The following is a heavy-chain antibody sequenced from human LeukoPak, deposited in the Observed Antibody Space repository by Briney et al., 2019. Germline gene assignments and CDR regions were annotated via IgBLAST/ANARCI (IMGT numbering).Heavy chain of an antibody. CDR2: IGTAGDT. Sequence: GGSLRLSCAASGFTFSDYDMHWVRRTTGKGLELVSAIGTAGDTYYLGSVKGRFTISRENAKNSLYLQMNSLRDGDTAVYYWTKAKRWHYGMYVWGQGTTVTVSS. CDR1: GFTFSDYD. J-gene: IGHJ6*02. CDR3: TKAKRWHYGMYV. D-gene: IGHD2-15*01. V-gene: IGHV3-13*01.